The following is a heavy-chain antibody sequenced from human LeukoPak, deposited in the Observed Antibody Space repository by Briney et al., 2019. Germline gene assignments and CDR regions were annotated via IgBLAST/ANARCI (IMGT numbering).Heavy chain of an antibody. V-gene: IGHV3-11*04. CDR3: ASPDLDYYYMDV. Sequence: GGSLRLSCAASGFTFSDYYMSWIRQAPGKGLEWVSYISSSGSTIYYADSVKGRFTISRDNAKSSLYLQMNSLRAEDTAVYYCASPDLDYYYMDVWGKGTTVTVSS. CDR2: ISSSGSTI. J-gene: IGHJ6*03. CDR1: GFTFSDYY.